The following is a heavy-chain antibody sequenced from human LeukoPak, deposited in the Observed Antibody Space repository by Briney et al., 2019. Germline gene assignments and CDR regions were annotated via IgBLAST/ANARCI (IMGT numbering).Heavy chain of an antibody. CDR2: IYSGGRT. D-gene: IGHD4/OR15-4a*01. J-gene: IGHJ1*01. V-gene: IGHV3-53*01. CDR1: GIAVNSNY. Sequence: PGGSLRLSCAASGIAVNSNYMSWVRQAPGKGLEWVSLIYSGGRTEYAGSVKGRFTIFRDNSENTVYLKMNSLRVEDTAMYFCATVGCNGATCYTQYFHSWGQGTLVTVSP. CDR3: ATVGCNGATCYTQYFHS.